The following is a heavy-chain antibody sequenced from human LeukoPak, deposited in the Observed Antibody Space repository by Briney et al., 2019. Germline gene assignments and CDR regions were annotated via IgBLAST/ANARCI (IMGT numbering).Heavy chain of an antibody. Sequence: GGSLRLSCAASGFTFSSIAMSWVRQAPDKGLEWVSTISGSGGGTYYADSVKGRFTISRDNSKNTVYLQMNSLRVEDTAIYYCARGQEFDDGVFDSWGQGTLVTVSS. V-gene: IGHV3-23*01. CDR3: ARGQEFDDGVFDS. J-gene: IGHJ4*02. CDR1: GFTFSSIA. CDR2: ISGSGGGT. D-gene: IGHD1-1*01.